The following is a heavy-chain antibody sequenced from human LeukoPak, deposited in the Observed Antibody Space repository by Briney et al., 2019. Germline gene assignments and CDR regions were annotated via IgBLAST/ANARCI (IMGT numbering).Heavy chain of an antibody. CDR3: ARGKVTTSAFDI. D-gene: IGHD4-17*01. J-gene: IGHJ3*02. V-gene: IGHV4-4*07. CDR1: GDSISNYY. Sequence: PSETLSLTCIVSGDSISNYYWSWIRQPAGKGLEWIGRIYTSGSTNYNPSLTSRVTMSVDTSKNQFSLKLSSVTAADTAVYYCARGKVTTSAFDIWGQGTMVTVSS. CDR2: IYTSGST.